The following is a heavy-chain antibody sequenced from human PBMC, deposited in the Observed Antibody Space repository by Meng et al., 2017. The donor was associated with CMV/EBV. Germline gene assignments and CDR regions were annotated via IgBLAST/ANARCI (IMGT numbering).Heavy chain of an antibody. V-gene: IGHV3-7*01. CDR1: GFTFSSYW. D-gene: IGHD5-18*01. Sequence: ETLSLTCAAPGFTFSSYWMSWVRQAPGKGLEWVANIKQDGSEKYYVDSVKGRFTISRDNAKNSLYLQMNSLRAEDTAVYYCARDRGYSYSDYWGQGTLVTVSS. CDR3: ARDRGYSYSDY. J-gene: IGHJ4*02. CDR2: IKQDGSEK.